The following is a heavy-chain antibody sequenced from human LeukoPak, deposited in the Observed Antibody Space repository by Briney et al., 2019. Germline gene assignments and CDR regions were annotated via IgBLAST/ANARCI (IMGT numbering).Heavy chain of an antibody. Sequence: ASVKVSCKASGYTFTDYYLQWVRQAPGQGLEWMGWINPNSGGTNSAQKYQGRVTMTRDTSVSTAYMELSRLRSDDTAVYYCARDHCTSSGCYEYYYYGMDVWGQGTTVTVSS. CDR3: ARDHCTSSGCYEYYYYGMDV. D-gene: IGHD2-2*01. V-gene: IGHV1-2*02. CDR1: GYTFTDYY. J-gene: IGHJ6*02. CDR2: INPNSGGT.